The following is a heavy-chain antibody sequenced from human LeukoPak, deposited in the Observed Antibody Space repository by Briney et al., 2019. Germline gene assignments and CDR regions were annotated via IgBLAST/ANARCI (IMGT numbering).Heavy chain of an antibody. J-gene: IGHJ1*01. CDR3: ARDPNGDYIGAFDFQR. CDR2: IRGSGGTT. V-gene: IGHV3-23*01. D-gene: IGHD4-17*01. CDR1: GFTFSNYA. Sequence: GGSLRLSCAASGFTFSNYAMMWIRQAPGKGLEWVSAIRGSGGTTFYADSVKGRFTISRDNLRNTLYLQMNSLRADDTAVYFSARDPNGDYIGAFDFQRWGQGTQVTVSS.